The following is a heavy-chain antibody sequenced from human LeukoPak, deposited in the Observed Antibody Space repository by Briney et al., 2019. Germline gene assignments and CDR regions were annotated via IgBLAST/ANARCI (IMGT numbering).Heavy chain of an antibody. CDR2: IYYSGST. V-gene: IGHV4-30-4*01. Sequence: PSQTLSLTCTVSGGSISSGDYYWSWIRQPPGKGLEWIGYIYYSGSTYYNPSPKSRVTISVDTSKNQFSLKLSSVTAADTAVYYCARDRLVRGYNWFDPWGQGTLVTVSS. CDR1: GGSISSGDYY. D-gene: IGHD3-10*01. J-gene: IGHJ5*02. CDR3: ARDRLVRGYNWFDP.